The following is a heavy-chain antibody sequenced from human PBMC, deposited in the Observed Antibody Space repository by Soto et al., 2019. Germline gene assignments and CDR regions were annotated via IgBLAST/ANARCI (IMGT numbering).Heavy chain of an antibody. D-gene: IGHD5-18*01. Sequence: ASVKVSCKASGVTFSSYAISWVRQAPGQGLEWMGGIIPIFGTANYAQKFQGRVTITADESTSTAYMELSSLRSEDTAVYYCAKTEDTAMVADFDYWGQGTLVTVSS. CDR3: AKTEDTAMVADFDY. J-gene: IGHJ4*02. CDR1: GVTFSSYA. V-gene: IGHV1-69*13. CDR2: IIPIFGTA.